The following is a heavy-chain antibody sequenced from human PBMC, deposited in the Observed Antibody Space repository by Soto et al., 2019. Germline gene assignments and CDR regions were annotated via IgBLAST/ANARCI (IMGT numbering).Heavy chain of an antibody. CDR3: ARAVAVPADFDY. D-gene: IGHD6-19*01. J-gene: IGHJ4*02. CDR2: INAGNGNT. V-gene: IGHV1-3*05. CDR1: GYTFTGYA. Sequence: QVQLVQSGAEEKKPGASVKVSCKASGYTFTGYAMLWVRQAPGQRLEWMGWINAGNGNTKYSQKFQGRVTITRDTSASTAYMELSSLRSEDSAVHYCARAVAVPADFDYWGQGTLVTVSS.